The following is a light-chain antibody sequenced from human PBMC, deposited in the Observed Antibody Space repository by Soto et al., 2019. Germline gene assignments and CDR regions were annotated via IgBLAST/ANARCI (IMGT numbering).Light chain of an antibody. CDR3: QQRSDWPST. V-gene: IGKV3-11*01. CDR1: QSVGSY. Sequence: VVTQSPVTLSLSPGERATLSWRASQSVGSYFAWSQQKPGQAPRLLIYDASSRATGIPARFSGSGSGTDFTLTISSLEPEDFAVYYCQQRSDWPSTFGGGTRVEIK. CDR2: DAS. J-gene: IGKJ4*01.